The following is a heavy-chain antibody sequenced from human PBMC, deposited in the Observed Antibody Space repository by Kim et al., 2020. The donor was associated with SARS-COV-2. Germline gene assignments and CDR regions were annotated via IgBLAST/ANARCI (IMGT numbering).Heavy chain of an antibody. Sequence: GGSLRLSCAASGFSFSDHYMSWVRQVPGKGLEWLSYISDSGSSIYYADSVRGRFTISRDNAKNSLYLQMNSRRAEDTAVYYCARDRRETQWLGLDNGGQGALVTVSS. J-gene: IGHJ4*02. CDR1: GFSFSDHY. D-gene: IGHD6-19*01. CDR2: ISDSGSSI. CDR3: ARDRRETQWLGLDN. V-gene: IGHV3-11*04.